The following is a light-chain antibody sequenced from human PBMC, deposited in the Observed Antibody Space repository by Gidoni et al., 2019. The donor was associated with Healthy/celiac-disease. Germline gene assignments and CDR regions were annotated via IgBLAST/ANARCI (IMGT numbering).Light chain of an antibody. V-gene: IGKV1-9*01. J-gene: IGKJ3*01. CDR2: AAS. CDR3: QQLNEGP. CDR1: QGISSY. Sequence: DIQLTQSPSFLSASVGDRVTITCRASQGISSYLAWYQQKPGKAPKLLIYAASTLQSGVPSRFSGSGSGTEFTLTISSLQPEDFATYYGQQLNEGPFGPGTKVDIK.